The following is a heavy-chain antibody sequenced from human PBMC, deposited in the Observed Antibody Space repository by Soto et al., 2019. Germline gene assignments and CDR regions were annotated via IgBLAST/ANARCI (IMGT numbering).Heavy chain of an antibody. CDR2: IYYSGST. CDR1: GGSISSYY. Sequence: QVQLQESGPGLVKPSETLSLTCTVSGGSISSYYWSWIRQPPGKGLEWIGYIYYSGSTNYNPSLRCRVTISVDTSKNPFSLKLGSVTAADTAVYYCARGIVVVGYYFYYGMDVWGQGTTVTVSS. J-gene: IGHJ6*02. D-gene: IGHD2-21*01. CDR3: ARGIVVVGYYFYYGMDV. V-gene: IGHV4-59*01.